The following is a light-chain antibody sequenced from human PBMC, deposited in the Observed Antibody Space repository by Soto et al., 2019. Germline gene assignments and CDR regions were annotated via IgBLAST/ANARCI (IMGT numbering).Light chain of an antibody. V-gene: IGKV1-5*01. Sequence: DIQMTQSPSTLSAFVGDRVTITCRASQSVNSWLAWYQQRPGKAPKLLIYAASTLQSGVPSRFSGSGSGTEFTLTISSLQPDDFATYYCQHYNSYSEAFGQGTKVDIK. J-gene: IGKJ1*01. CDR1: QSVNSW. CDR2: AAS. CDR3: QHYNSYSEA.